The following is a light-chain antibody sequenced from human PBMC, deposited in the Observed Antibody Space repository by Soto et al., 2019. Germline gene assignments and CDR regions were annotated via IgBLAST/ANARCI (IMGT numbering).Light chain of an antibody. J-gene: IGKJ4*01. CDR3: QQYGSSPLT. V-gene: IGKV3-20*01. Sequence: EIVLTQSPGTLSLSPGERATLSCRASQSVSSSYLAWYQQKPGQAPRLLIYGASSRATGIPDRFSGSGSGKDFTLTIRRLEPEDFAVYYWQQYGSSPLTFGGGTKVEIK. CDR1: QSVSSSY. CDR2: GAS.